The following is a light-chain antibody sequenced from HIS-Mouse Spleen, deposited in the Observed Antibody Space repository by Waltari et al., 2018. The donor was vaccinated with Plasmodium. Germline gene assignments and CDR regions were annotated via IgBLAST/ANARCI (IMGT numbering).Light chain of an antibody. CDR2: GAS. CDR3: QQYNNWSFT. J-gene: IGKJ3*01. Sequence: EIVMTQSPATLSVSPGGRATLSCRASQSGSSNLAVYQEKPGQAPRLLLYGASTRATGIPARFSGSGSWTEFTLTISSLQSEDFAVYYCQQYNNWSFTFGPGTKVDIK. CDR1: QSGSSN. V-gene: IGKV3-15*01.